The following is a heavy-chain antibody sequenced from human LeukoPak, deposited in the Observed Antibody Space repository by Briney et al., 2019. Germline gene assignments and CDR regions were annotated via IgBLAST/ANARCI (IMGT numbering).Heavy chain of an antibody. Sequence: SETLSLTCTVSGGSISSYYWSWIRQPPGKGLEWIGYIYYSGSTNYNPSLKSRVTISVDTSKNQLSLKLSSVTAADTAVYYCARGGWYYDILTGYYGPYYFDYWGQGTLVTVSS. CDR3: ARGGWYYDILTGYYGPYYFDY. J-gene: IGHJ4*02. CDR2: IYYSGST. D-gene: IGHD3-9*01. V-gene: IGHV4-59*01. CDR1: GGSISSYY.